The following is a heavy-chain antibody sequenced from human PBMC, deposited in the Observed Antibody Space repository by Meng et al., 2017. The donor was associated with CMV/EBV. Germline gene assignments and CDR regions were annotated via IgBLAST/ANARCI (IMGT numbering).Heavy chain of an antibody. V-gene: IGHV3-23*01. CDR3: AKDHPYYYGSGSYSGGYYFDY. CDR1: GFTFSSYA. CDR2: ISGSGGST. D-gene: IGHD3-10*01. Sequence: GGSLKISCAASGFTFSSYAMSWVRQAPGKGLEWVSAISGSGGSTYYADSVKGRFTISRDNSKNTLYLQMNSLRAEDTAVYYCAKDHPYYYGSGSYSGGYYFDYWGQGTLVTVSS. J-gene: IGHJ4*02.